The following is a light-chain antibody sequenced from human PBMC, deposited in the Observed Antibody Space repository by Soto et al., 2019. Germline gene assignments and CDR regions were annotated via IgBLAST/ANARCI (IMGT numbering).Light chain of an antibody. CDR2: WGS. Sequence: DIVMTQSPDSLAVSLGERATINGKSSQNVFYGSNNKNCLAWYQQKPGQSPKLLIYWGSTRESGVPDRFSGSGSGTDFTLTISSLQAEDVAXYXXXQYXRTPVTFGGGTKVEIK. CDR1: QNVFYGSNNKNC. CDR3: XQYXRTPVT. J-gene: IGKJ4*01. V-gene: IGKV4-1*01.